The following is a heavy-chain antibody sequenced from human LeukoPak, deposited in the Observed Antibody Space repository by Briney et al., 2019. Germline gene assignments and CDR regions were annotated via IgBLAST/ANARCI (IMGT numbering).Heavy chain of an antibody. J-gene: IGHJ3*02. Sequence: GSLRLSCAASGFTFSSYWMHWVRRAPGKGLVWVSCINTDESNTKYADSVKGRFTISRDNAKNTLYLQMNSLRAEDTAVYYCVRLYTANDAFDIWGQGTMVTVSS. CDR3: VRLYTANDAFDI. CDR2: INTDESNT. V-gene: IGHV3-74*01. D-gene: IGHD5-18*01. CDR1: GFTFSSYW.